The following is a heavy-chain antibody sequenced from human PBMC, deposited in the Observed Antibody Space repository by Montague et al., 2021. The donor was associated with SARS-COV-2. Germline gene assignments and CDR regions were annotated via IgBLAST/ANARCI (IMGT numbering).Heavy chain of an antibody. CDR1: GGSISSYY. Sequence: SEILSLTCTVSGGSISSYYWSWIRQPPGKGLEWIGYIYYSGSTNYNPSLKSRVTISVDTSKNQFSLKLSSVTAADTAVYYCARAQNTCFIANCVNYFDVWGLGALVTVPS. CDR2: IYYSGST. CDR3: ARAQNTCFIANCVNYFDV. D-gene: IGHD1-1*01. J-gene: IGHJ4*02. V-gene: IGHV4-59*01.